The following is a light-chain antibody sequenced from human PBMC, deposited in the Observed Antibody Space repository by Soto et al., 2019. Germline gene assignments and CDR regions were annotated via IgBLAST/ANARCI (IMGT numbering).Light chain of an antibody. V-gene: IGKV2-28*01. Sequence: DIVMTQSPLSLPVTPGEPASISCRSSQSLLHSNGYNYLDWYLQKPGQSPQLLIYLGSNRDSGVPDRFSGSGSGTDFTLKISRVEAEDVGVYYCMQALQSPPTFGQGTKLEI. CDR1: QSLLHSNGYNY. J-gene: IGKJ2*01. CDR2: LGS. CDR3: MQALQSPPT.